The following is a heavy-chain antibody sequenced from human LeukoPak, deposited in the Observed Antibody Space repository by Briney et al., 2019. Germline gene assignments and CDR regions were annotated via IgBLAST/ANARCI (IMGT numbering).Heavy chain of an antibody. CDR1: GYSINSGYY. Sequence: PSETLSLTCTVSGYSINSGYYWGWIRQPPGKGLEWIGYIYYSGSTNYNPSLKSRVTISVDTSKNQFSLKLSSVTAADTAVYYCARLEPYYYYYMDVWGKGTTVSVSS. V-gene: IGHV4-38-2*02. D-gene: IGHD1-14*01. CDR2: IYYSGST. J-gene: IGHJ6*03. CDR3: ARLEPYYYYYMDV.